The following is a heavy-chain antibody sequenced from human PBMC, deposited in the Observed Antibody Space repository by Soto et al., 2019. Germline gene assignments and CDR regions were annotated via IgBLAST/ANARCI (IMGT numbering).Heavy chain of an antibody. CDR2: IIPIFGTA. CDR1: GGTFSSYA. J-gene: IGHJ6*02. V-gene: IGHV1-69*12. Sequence: QVQLVQSGAEVKKPGSSVKVSCKASGGTFSSYAISWVRQAPGQGLEWMGGIIPIFGTANYAQKFQGRVTITADESTSTGYMELSSLRSEDTAVYYCAREDYGDYYSSSERHYYYGMDVWGQGTTVTVSS. D-gene: IGHD4-17*01. CDR3: AREDYGDYYSSSERHYYYGMDV.